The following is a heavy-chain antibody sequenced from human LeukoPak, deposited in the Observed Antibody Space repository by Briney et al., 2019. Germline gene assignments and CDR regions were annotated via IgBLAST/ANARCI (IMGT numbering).Heavy chain of an antibody. V-gene: IGHV4-59*08. J-gene: IGHJ4*02. CDR3: ARLQLGHGSGSYRFDY. CDR1: GGSISSYY. CDR2: IYYSGST. D-gene: IGHD3-10*01. Sequence: PSETLSLTCTVSGGSISSYYWSWIRQPPGKGLEWIGYIYYSGSTNYNPSLKSRVTISVDTSKNQFSLKLSSVTAADTAVYYCARLQLGHGSGSYRFDYWAREPWSPSPQ.